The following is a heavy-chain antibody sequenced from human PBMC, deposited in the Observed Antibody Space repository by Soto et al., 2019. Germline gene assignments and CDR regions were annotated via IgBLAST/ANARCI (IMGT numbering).Heavy chain of an antibody. J-gene: IGHJ4*02. CDR2: ISSNGGST. Sequence: GGSLRLSCSASGFTFSSYAMHWVRQAPGKGLEYVSAISSNGGSTYYADSVKGRFTISRDNSKNTLYLQMSSLRAEDTAVYYCVKEGTIAAALLFDYWGQGTLVTVSS. CDR3: VKEGTIAAALLFDY. D-gene: IGHD6-13*01. V-gene: IGHV3-64D*08. CDR1: GFTFSSYA.